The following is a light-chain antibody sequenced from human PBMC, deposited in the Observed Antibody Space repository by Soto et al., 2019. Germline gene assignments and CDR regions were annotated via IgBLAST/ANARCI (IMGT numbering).Light chain of an antibody. CDR2: GAS. V-gene: IGKV3-15*01. CDR3: QQRSNWPLT. J-gene: IGKJ4*01. CDR1: QSVSSN. Sequence: EIVMTQSPATLSVSPGERANLSCRASQSVSSNLAWYQQKPGQAPRLLIYGASTRATGIPARFSGSGSGTEFTLTISSLQSEDFAVYYCQQRSNWPLTFGGGTKVDIK.